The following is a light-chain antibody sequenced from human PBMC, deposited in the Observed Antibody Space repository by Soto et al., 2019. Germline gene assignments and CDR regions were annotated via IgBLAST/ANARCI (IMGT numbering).Light chain of an antibody. J-gene: IGLJ1*01. V-gene: IGLV2-14*01. Sequence: QSALTQPASVSGSPGQSITISCTGTRSDVSGYNYVSWYQQHPGKAPKLMIYEVSYRPSGVSNRFSGSKSGNTASLAISGLQAEDEADYYCSSYTSSSTYVFGTGTKVTVL. CDR1: RSDVSGYNY. CDR2: EVS. CDR3: SSYTSSSTYV.